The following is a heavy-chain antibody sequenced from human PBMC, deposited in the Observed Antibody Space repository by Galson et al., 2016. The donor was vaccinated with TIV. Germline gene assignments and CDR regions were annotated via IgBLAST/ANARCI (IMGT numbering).Heavy chain of an antibody. CDR2: IHSSGIT. J-gene: IGHJ3*01. D-gene: IGHD3-22*01. V-gene: IGHV4-31*11. Sequence: TLSLTCDVSGGSINSAGYYWSWLRQQSGEGLEWIAYIHSSGITYYNPSLKSRVTLSVETSKSQFSLNLSSVTAADTAVYFCARLFFFDTRNVLVGAFDVWGQGTTVTVSS. CDR1: GGSINSAGYY. CDR3: ARLFFFDTRNVLVGAFDV.